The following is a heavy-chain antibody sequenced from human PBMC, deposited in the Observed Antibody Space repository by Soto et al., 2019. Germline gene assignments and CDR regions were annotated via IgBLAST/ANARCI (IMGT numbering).Heavy chain of an antibody. D-gene: IGHD3-10*01. CDR2: ISYDGSTK. CDR3: AKERMGAGVRGSFDY. J-gene: IGHJ4*02. CDR1: GFTFSSYG. V-gene: IGHV3-30*18. Sequence: QVQLVESGGGVVQPGKSLRLSCAGSGFTFSSYGMDWVRQAPGKGLEGVAVISYDGSTKYYADSVKGRFTISRDNSKNPLYLQMRSLRADDTAVYYCAKERMGAGVRGSFDYWGQGTLVTVSS.